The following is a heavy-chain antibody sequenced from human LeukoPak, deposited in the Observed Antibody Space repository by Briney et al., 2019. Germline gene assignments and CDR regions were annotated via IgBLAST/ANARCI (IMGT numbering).Heavy chain of an antibody. CDR2: ISGSGGST. CDR3: AKDPLSINDYGDYVVGYYFDY. J-gene: IGHJ4*02. D-gene: IGHD4-17*01. CDR1: GFTFSSYA. Sequence: PGGSLRLSCAASGFTFSSYAMSWVRQAPVKGLEWVSAISGSGGSTYYADSVNGRFTISRDNSKNTLYLQMNSLRAEDTAVYYCAKDPLSINDYGDYVVGYYFDYWGQGTLVTVSS. V-gene: IGHV3-23*01.